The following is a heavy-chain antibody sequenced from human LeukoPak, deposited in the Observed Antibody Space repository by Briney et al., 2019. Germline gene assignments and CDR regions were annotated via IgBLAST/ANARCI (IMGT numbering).Heavy chain of an antibody. D-gene: IGHD3-22*01. V-gene: IGHV4-34*01. CDR1: GGSFSGYY. CDR2: INHSGST. Sequence: SETLSLTCDVYGGSFSGYYWSWIPQPPGKGLEWIGEINHSGSTNYNPSLKSRVTISVDTSKNQFSLKLSSVTAADTAVYYCARGAVGDSSPYWGQGTLVTVSS. CDR3: ARGAVGDSSPY. J-gene: IGHJ4*02.